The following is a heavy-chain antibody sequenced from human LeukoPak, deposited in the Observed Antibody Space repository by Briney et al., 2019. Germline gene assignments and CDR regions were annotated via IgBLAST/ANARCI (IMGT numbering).Heavy chain of an antibody. Sequence: SETLSLTCTVSGDSIRSYHWSRIRQPAGKGLEWIGRIYTSGSTNYNPSLQSRVTMSVDRSKNQFSLKLRSVTAADTAVYYCARDISHTVDYWGQGTLVTVSS. V-gene: IGHV4-4*07. J-gene: IGHJ4*02. CDR3: ARDISHTVDY. CDR2: IYTSGST. CDR1: GDSIRSYH. D-gene: IGHD4-17*01.